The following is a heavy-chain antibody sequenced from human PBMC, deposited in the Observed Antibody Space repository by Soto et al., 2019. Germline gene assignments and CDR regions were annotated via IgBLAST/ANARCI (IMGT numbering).Heavy chain of an antibody. CDR3: ARAHVTGAAAGPPYKNNWFDP. CDR1: GYTFTSYA. V-gene: IGHV1-3*01. D-gene: IGHD6-13*01. CDR2: INAGNGNT. J-gene: IGHJ5*02. Sequence: ASVKVSGKASGYTFTSYAMHWVRQAPGQRLEWMGWINAGNGNTKYSQKFQGRVTITRDTSASTAYMELSSLRSEDTAVYYCARAHVTGAAAGPPYKNNWFDPWGQGTLVTVSS.